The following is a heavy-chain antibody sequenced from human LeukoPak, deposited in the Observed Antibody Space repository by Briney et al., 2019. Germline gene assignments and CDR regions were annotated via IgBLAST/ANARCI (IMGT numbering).Heavy chain of an antibody. V-gene: IGHV1-24*01. J-gene: IGHJ4*02. Sequence: GASVKVSCKASGYTFTSYGISWVRQAPGQGLEWMGGFDPEDGETIYAQKFQGRVTMTEDTSTDTAYMELSSLRSEDTAVYYCATVVDTAMVTAFIDYWGQGTLVTVSS. CDR2: FDPEDGET. CDR1: GYTFTSYG. CDR3: ATVVDTAMVTAFIDY. D-gene: IGHD5-18*01.